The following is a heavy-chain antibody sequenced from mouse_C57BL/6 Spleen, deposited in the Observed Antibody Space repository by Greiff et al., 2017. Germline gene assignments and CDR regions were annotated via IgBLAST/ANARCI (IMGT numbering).Heavy chain of an antibody. CDR1: GYTFTSYW. CDR2: IDPSDSYT. J-gene: IGHJ3*01. V-gene: IGHV1-69*01. D-gene: IGHD1-1*01. Sequence: QVHVKQPGAELVMPGASVKLSCKASGYTFTSYWMHWVKQRPGQGLEWIGEIDPSDSYTNYNQKFKGKSTLTVDKSSSTAYMQLSSLTSEDSAVYYCARSNGSSSSWFAYWGQGTLVTVSA. CDR3: ARSNGSSSSWFAY.